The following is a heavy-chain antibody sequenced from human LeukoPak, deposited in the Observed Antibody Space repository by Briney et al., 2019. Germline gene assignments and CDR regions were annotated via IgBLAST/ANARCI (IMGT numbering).Heavy chain of an antibody. J-gene: IGHJ4*02. CDR2: INPNSGGT. Sequence: ASVKVSCKASGYTFTGYYMHWVRQAPGQGLEWMGWINPNSGGTNYAQKFQGRVTMTRDTSISTAYMELSRLRSDDTAVYYCASSLRYFDWLLPTFDYWGQGTLVTVSS. D-gene: IGHD3-9*01. V-gene: IGHV1-2*02. CDR1: GYTFTGYY. CDR3: ASSLRYFDWLLPTFDY.